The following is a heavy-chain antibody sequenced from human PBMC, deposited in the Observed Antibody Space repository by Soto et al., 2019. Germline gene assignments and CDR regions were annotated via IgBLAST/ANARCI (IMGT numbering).Heavy chain of an antibody. D-gene: IGHD1-26*01. CDR3: ARRRIVVTTNFDY. CDR2: IFHTGST. J-gene: IGHJ4*02. Sequence: SETLSLTCNVSGGSISSSSYYWGWIRQPPGKGLEWIGNIFHTGSTYYNPSLKSRVTISVDTSKSQFSLKLSSVTATDTAVYYCARRRIVVTTNFDYWGQGTLVTVSS. V-gene: IGHV4-39*01. CDR1: GGSISSSSYY.